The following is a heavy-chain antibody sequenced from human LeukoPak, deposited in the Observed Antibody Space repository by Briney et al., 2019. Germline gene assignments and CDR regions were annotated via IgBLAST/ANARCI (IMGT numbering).Heavy chain of an antibody. CDR2: VYSSGST. CDR3: ARQVYRSPDAFDI. Sequence: SETLSLTCTVSGASISTYFWSWIRQPPGKGLEWIGYVYSSGSTNYDPSLKSRVTISVDTAKNQVSLKLSSVTAADTAMYYCARQVYRSPDAFDIWGQGTVVTVSS. J-gene: IGHJ3*02. D-gene: IGHD6-13*01. CDR1: GASISTYF. V-gene: IGHV4-59*08.